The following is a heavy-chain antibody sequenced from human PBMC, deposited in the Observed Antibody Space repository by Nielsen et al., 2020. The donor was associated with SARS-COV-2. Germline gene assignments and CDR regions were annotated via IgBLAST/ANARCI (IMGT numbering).Heavy chain of an antibody. J-gene: IGHJ4*02. CDR1: GFTFSSYS. CDR3: GSGWYRANDY. CDR2: ISSSSSYT. V-gene: IGHV3-21*01. Sequence: GGSLRLSCAASGFTFSSYSMNWVRQAPGKGLEWVSSISSSSSYTNYADSVKGRFTISRDNAKNSLYLQMNSLRAEDTAVYYCGSGWYRANDYWGQGTLVTVSS. D-gene: IGHD6-19*01.